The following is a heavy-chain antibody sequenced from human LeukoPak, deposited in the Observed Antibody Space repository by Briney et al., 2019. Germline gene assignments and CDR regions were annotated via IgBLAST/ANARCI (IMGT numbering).Heavy chain of an antibody. V-gene: IGHV1-2*06. CDR1: GYTFTGYY. D-gene: IGHD2-21*02. J-gene: IGHJ4*02. CDR3: VREYFGGGCYSWN. CDR2: INPNSGGT. Sequence: ASVKVSCKASGYTFTGYYMHWVRQAPGQGLEWMGRINPNSGGTNYAQKFQGRVTMTRDTSINTSYMELSRLRSDDTAVYYCVREYFGGGCYSWNWGQGTLVTGFS.